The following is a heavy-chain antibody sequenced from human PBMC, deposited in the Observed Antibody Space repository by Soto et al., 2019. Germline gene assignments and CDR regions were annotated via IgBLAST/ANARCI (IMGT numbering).Heavy chain of an antibody. D-gene: IGHD3-22*01. CDR1: GFTFSNND. V-gene: IGHV3-53*01. CDR3: ATRPLLPGAP. Sequence: EVQLVESGGGLIQPGGSLRLSCAASGFTFSNNDMNWVRQAPGKGLEWVSLIYSGGSTYYADSVKGRFTISRDNSKNTLYLQMSSLRAEDTAVYYCATRPLLPGAPWCQGTKVTVSS. CDR2: IYSGGST. J-gene: IGHJ3*01.